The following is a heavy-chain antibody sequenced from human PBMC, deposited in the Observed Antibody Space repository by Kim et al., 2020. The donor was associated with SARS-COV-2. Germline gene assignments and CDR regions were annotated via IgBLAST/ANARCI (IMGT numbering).Heavy chain of an antibody. D-gene: IGHD6-13*01. Sequence: GGSLRLSCAASGFTFSSYAMHWVRQAPGKGLEWVAVISYDGSNKYYADSVKGRFTISRDNSKNTLYLQMNSLRAEDTAVYYCARGYSSSWYVRGDYFDYWGQGTLVTVSS. CDR2: ISYDGSNK. V-gene: IGHV3-30*04. CDR3: ARGYSSSWYVRGDYFDY. J-gene: IGHJ4*02. CDR1: GFTFSSYA.